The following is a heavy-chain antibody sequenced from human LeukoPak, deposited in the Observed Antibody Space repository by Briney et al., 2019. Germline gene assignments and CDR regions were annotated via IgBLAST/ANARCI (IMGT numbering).Heavy chain of an antibody. V-gene: IGHV1-18*01. CDR2: ISAYNGNT. D-gene: IGHD1-1*01. CDR1: GYIFTNFG. J-gene: IGHJ4*02. CDR3: ARVPEGTGTTVPSDY. Sequence: ASVKVSCKASGYIFTNFGISWVRQAPGQGLEWMGWISAYNGNTNYAQKLQGRVTMTTDTSTSTAYMELRSLRSDDTAVYYCARVPEGTGTTVPSDYWGQGTLVTVSS.